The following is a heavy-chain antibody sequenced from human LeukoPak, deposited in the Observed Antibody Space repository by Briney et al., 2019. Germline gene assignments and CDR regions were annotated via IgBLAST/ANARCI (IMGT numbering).Heavy chain of an antibody. CDR3: AKFEGLCGSANTCYHFDC. D-gene: IGHD2-2*01. J-gene: IGHJ4*02. Sequence: GGSLRLSCDASGFTFSTYAMSWVRQAPGEGLEWVSGLSGSGGSTWYADPVKRRFTISRDNSKNTVYLHMNSLTAEDTAVYYCAKFEGLCGSANTCYHFDCWGQGTLVTVSS. CDR2: LSGSGGST. V-gene: IGHV3-23*01. CDR1: GFTFSTYA.